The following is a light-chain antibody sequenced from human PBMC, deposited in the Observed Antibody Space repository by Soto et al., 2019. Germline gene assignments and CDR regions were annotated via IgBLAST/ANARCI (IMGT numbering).Light chain of an antibody. V-gene: IGKV1-39*01. CDR1: QNIDIY. CDR2: GAA. J-gene: IGKJ1*01. CDR3: QQTFNSPPCT. Sequence: DIQMTQSPSSLSASVGDTVTITCRASQNIDIYLNWYQQKPGTAPKVLISGAANLQGGVPSRFSGSGSGTEFTLIINNLQPEDDSRYFCQQTFNSPPCTFGQGTKVDVK.